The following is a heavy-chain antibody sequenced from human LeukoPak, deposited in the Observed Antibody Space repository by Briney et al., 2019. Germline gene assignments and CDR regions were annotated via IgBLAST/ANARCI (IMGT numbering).Heavy chain of an antibody. CDR2: INPNSGGI. D-gene: IGHD3-22*01. Sequence: ASVKVSCKASGYTFTGYYMHWVRQAPGQGLEWMGWINPNSGGINYVQKFQGRVTMTRDTSISTAYMELSRLKSDDTAVYYCTRDWDYYDSSGYYKFDYWGQGTLVTVSS. J-gene: IGHJ4*02. V-gene: IGHV1-2*02. CDR1: GYTFTGYY. CDR3: TRDWDYYDSSGYYKFDY.